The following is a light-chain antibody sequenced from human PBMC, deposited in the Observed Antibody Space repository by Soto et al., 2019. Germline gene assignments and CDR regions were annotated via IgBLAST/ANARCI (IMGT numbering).Light chain of an antibody. J-gene: IGKJ1*01. V-gene: IGKV3-20*01. Sequence: DIVLTQSRGTLSLSPRESATLSFQAIQSVSSSYLVWYQQKPGQAPRLLIYGASSRATGIPDRFSGSGSGTDFTLTISRLEPEDFAVYYCQQYGSSPTWTFGQGTKV. CDR1: QSVSSSY. CDR2: GAS. CDR3: QQYGSSPTWT.